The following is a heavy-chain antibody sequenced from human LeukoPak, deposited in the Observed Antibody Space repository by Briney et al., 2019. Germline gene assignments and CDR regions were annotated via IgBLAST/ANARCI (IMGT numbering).Heavy chain of an antibody. CDR3: ARGRIYYDSTDWDSFDY. J-gene: IGHJ4*02. D-gene: IGHD3-22*01. V-gene: IGHV3-21*01. Sequence: GGSLRLSCAVSGFTFSDYAMSWVRQAPGKGLEWVSSISSSSSYIYYADSVKGRFTISRDNAKNSLYLQMNSLRAEDTAVYYCARGRIYYDSTDWDSFDYWGQGTLVTVSS. CDR1: GFTFSDYA. CDR2: ISSSSSYI.